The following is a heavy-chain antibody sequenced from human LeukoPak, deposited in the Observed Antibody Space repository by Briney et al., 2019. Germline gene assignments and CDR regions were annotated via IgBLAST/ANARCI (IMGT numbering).Heavy chain of an antibody. Sequence: SETLSLTCTVSGGSISSYYWSWIRQPAGKGLEWIGRIYTSGSTNYNPSLKSRVTMSVDTSKNQFSLKLSSVTAADTAVYYCARDGVPAAMSWFDPWGQGTLVTVSS. CDR1: GGSISSYY. J-gene: IGHJ5*02. V-gene: IGHV4-4*07. CDR2: IYTSGST. D-gene: IGHD2-2*01. CDR3: ARDGVPAAMSWFDP.